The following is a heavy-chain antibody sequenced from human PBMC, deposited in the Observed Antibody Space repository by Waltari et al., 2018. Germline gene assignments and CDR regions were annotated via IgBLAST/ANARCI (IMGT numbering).Heavy chain of an antibody. CDR2: INPNTGAT. V-gene: IGHV1-2*02. CDR1: GSTFTAHS. CDR3: ARDLFPDFWSGYAFDI. J-gene: IGHJ3*02. D-gene: IGHD3-3*01. Sequence: QVHLVQSGAEVKKPGASVKVSCTTSGSTFTAHSIPWVRLAPGQGLEWVGWINPNTGATNPAQKFQGRVTMTRDTSISAVYMELRGLTSDDTAVYYCARDLFPDFWSGYAFDIWGQGTMVTVSS.